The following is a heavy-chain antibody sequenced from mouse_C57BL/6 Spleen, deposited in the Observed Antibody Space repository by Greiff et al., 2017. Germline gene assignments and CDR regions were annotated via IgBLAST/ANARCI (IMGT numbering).Heavy chain of an antibody. CDR1: GFTFSSYA. V-gene: IGHV5-9-1*02. J-gene: IGHJ4*01. CDR3: TRDGYYGSSYSDARDY. CDR2: ISSGGDYI. D-gene: IGHD1-1*01. Sequence: EVKLMESGEGLVKPGGSLKLSCAASGFTFSSYAMSWVRQTPEKRLEWVAYISSGGDYIYYADTVKGRFTISRDNARNTLYLQMSSLKSEDTAMYYCTRDGYYGSSYSDARDYWGQGTSVTVSS.